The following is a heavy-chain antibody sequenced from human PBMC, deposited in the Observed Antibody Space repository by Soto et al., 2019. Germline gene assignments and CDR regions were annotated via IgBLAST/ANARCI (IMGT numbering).Heavy chain of an antibody. J-gene: IGHJ3*02. CDR1: GGSFSGYY. D-gene: IGHD3-10*01. CDR3: ASLYYYGSGSYNDAFDI. Sequence: SETLSLTCAVYGGSFSGYYWSWIRQPPGKGLEWIGEINHSGSTNYNPSLKSRVTISVDTSKNQFSLKLSSVTAADTAVYYCASLYYYGSGSYNDAFDIWGQGTMVTVSS. CDR2: INHSGST. V-gene: IGHV4-34*01.